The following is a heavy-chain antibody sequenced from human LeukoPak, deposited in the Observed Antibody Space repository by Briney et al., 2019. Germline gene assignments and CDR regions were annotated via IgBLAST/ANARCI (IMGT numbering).Heavy chain of an antibody. Sequence: PGRSLRLSCAASGFTFSSYAMHWVHQAPGKGLEWVAVISYDGSNKYYADSVKGRFTISRDNSKNTLYLQMNSLRAEDTAVYYCARAPGDHDYWGQGTLVTVSS. V-gene: IGHV3-30-3*01. CDR2: ISYDGSNK. CDR1: GFTFSSYA. J-gene: IGHJ4*02. CDR3: ARAPGDHDY. D-gene: IGHD2-21*02.